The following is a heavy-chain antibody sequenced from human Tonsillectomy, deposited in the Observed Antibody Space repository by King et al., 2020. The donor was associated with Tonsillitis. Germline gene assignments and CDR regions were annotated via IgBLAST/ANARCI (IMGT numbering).Heavy chain of an antibody. CDR1: GGSFSGYY. CDR3: ARGRDYDGNWFDP. D-gene: IGHD3-3*01. V-gene: IGHV4-34*01. J-gene: IGHJ5*02. Sequence: VQLQQWGAGLLKPSETLSLTCAVYGGSFSGYYWSWIRQPPGKGLEWIGEINLSGTTNCNQSLKSRVTISVDTSKNQFSLKLSSVTAADTAVFYCARGRDYDGNWFDPWGQGTLVTVSS. CDR2: INLSGTT.